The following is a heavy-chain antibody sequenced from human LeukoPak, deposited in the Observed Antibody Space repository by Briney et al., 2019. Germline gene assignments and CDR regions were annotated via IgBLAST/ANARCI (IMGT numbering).Heavy chain of an antibody. J-gene: IGHJ4*02. CDR1: GGSISSGGYY. CDR3: ARGRRGMVDLDY. CDR2: IYYSGST. D-gene: IGHD2-15*01. V-gene: IGHV4-31*03. Sequence: SQTLSLTCTVSGGSISSGGYYWSWIRQHPGKGLEWIGYIYYSGSTYYNPSLKSRVTISVDTSKNQFSLKLSSVTAADTAVYYCARGRRGMVDLDYWGQGTLVTVSS.